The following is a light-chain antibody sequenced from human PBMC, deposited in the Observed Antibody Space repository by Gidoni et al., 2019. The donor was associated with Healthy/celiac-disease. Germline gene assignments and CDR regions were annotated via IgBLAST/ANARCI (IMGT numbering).Light chain of an antibody. CDR1: QSISSY. Sequence: IQMTQSPSSLSASVGDRVTITCRASQSISSYLNCYQQKPGKAPKLLIYAASSLQSGVPSRFSGSGSGTDFTLTISSLQPEDFATYYYQQSYSTLSLTFGGGTKVEIK. J-gene: IGKJ4*01. CDR2: AAS. CDR3: QQSYSTLSLT. V-gene: IGKV1-39*01.